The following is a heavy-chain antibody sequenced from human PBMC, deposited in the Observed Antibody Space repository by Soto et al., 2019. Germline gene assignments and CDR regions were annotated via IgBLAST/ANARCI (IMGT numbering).Heavy chain of an antibody. CDR1: GGTFSSYA. J-gene: IGHJ5*02. CDR3: ASITPFHYYDSSGMASWFAP. V-gene: IGHV1-69*01. CDR2: IIPIFGTA. Sequence: QVQLVQSGTEVKKPGSSVKVSCKASGGTFSSYAISWVRQAPGQGLEWMGGIIPIFGTANYAQKFQGRVTITADESTSTAYMELSSLRSEDTAVYYCASITPFHYYDSSGMASWFAPWGQGTLVTVSS. D-gene: IGHD3-22*01.